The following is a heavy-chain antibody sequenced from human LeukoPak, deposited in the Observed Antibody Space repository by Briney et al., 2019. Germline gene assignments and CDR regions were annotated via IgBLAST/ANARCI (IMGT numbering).Heavy chain of an antibody. Sequence: TSETLSLTCTVSGGSISSYYWSWIRQPPGKGLEWIGYIYYSGSTYYNPSLKSRVTISVDTSKNQFSLKLSSVTAADTAVYYCARDLSMASNYFDYWGQGTLVTVSS. CDR2: IYYSGST. D-gene: IGHD2/OR15-2a*01. CDR3: ARDLSMASNYFDY. CDR1: GGSISSYY. J-gene: IGHJ4*02. V-gene: IGHV4-59*12.